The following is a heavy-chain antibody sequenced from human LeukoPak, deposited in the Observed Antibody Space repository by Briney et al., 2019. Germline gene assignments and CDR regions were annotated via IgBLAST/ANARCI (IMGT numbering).Heavy chain of an antibody. CDR1: GYSISSGYY. CDR3: ARGYQLRYIPTAFDY. J-gene: IGHJ4*02. CDR2: IYHSGST. V-gene: IGHV4-38-2*01. Sequence: SETLSLTCAVSGYSISSGYYWGWIRQPPGKGLEWIGSIYHSGSTYYNPSLKSRVTISVDTSKNQFSLKLSSVTAADTAVYYCARGYQLRYIPTAFDYWGQGTLVTVSS. D-gene: IGHD2-2*01.